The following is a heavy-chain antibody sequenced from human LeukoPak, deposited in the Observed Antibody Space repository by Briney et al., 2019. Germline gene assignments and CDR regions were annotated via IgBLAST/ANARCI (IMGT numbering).Heavy chain of an antibody. Sequence: SETLSLTCAVYGGSFSGYYWSWIRQPPGKGLEWIGEINHSGSTNYNPSLKSRVTISVDTSKNQFSLKLSSVTAADTAVYYCARAGEFRGVNFYWFDPWGQGTLVTVSS. CDR2: INHSGST. CDR1: GGSFSGYY. D-gene: IGHD3-10*01. CDR3: ARAGEFRGVNFYWFDP. V-gene: IGHV4-34*01. J-gene: IGHJ5*02.